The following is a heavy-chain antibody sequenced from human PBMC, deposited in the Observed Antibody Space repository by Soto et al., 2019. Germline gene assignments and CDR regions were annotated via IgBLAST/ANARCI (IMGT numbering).Heavy chain of an antibody. CDR1: GDSGSSTSAA. CDR3: ARGSYYSGWV. Sequence: QALSLPSAISGDSGSSTSAACSLIRHSPSRGLEWLGRTYYRSKWYSDYAVSVKSRITINPDTSKNQFSLQLNSVTPEDTAVYYCARGSYYSGWVWGQGTLVTVSS. CDR2: TYYRSKWYS. V-gene: IGHV6-1*01. D-gene: IGHD6-19*01. J-gene: IGHJ4*02.